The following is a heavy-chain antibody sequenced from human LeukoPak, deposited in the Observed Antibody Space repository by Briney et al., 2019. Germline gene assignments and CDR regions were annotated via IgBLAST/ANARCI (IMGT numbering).Heavy chain of an antibody. CDR3: ASDYDSSGYYYPKFDY. CDR1: GGTFSSYA. J-gene: IGHJ4*02. V-gene: IGHV1-69*05. CDR2: IIPIFGTA. Sequence: SVKVSCKASGGTFSSYAISWVRQAPGQGLKWMGRIIPIFGTANYAQKFQGRVTITTDESTSTAYMELSSLRSEDTALYYCASDYDSSGYYYPKFDYWGQGTLVTVPS. D-gene: IGHD3-22*01.